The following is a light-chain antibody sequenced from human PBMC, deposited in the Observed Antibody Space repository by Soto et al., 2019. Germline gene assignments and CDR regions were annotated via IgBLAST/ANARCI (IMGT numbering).Light chain of an antibody. CDR1: QSVSSY. V-gene: IGKV3-11*01. Sequence: EIVLTQSPATLSLSPGERATLSCRASQSVSSYLAWYQQKPGQAPRLLIYDASNRATGTPAMFSGSGSGTDFTLTISSLEPEDFAVYYCQQRSNWPSTFGQGTRLEIK. CDR3: QQRSNWPST. J-gene: IGKJ5*01. CDR2: DAS.